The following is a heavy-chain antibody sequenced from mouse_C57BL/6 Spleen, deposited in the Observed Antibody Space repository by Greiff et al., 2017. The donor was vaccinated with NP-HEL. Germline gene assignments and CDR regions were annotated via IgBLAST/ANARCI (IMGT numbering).Heavy chain of an antibody. CDR2: INPNNGGT. CDR1: GYTFTDYY. V-gene: IGHV1-26*01. Sequence: VQLQQSGPELVKPGASVKISCKASGYTFTDYYMNWVKQSPGKSLEWIGDINPNNGGTSYNQKFKGKATLTVDKSSSTAYMELRSLTSEDSAVYYCARNPYYPKAMDYWGQGTSVTVSS. D-gene: IGHD1-1*01. CDR3: ARNPYYPKAMDY. J-gene: IGHJ4*01.